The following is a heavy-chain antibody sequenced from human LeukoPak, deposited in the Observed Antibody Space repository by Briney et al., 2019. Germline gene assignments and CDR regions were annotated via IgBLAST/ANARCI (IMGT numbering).Heavy chain of an antibody. CDR1: GFTFSSYG. V-gene: IGHV3-30*18. CDR2: ISYGGSNK. J-gene: IGHJ4*02. Sequence: GGSLRLSCAASGFTFSSYGMHWVRQAPGKGLEWVAVISYGGSNKYYADSVKGRFTISRDNSKNTLYLQMNSLRAEDTAVYYCAKDRDSYHDYWGQGTLVTVSS. D-gene: IGHD2-21*02. CDR3: AKDRDSYHDY.